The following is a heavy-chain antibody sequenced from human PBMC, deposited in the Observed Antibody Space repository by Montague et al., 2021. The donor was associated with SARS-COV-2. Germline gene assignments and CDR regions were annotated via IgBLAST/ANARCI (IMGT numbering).Heavy chain of an antibody. V-gene: IGHV4-59*12. CDR3: ASVRRVPPFFGSLYDGMDV. Sequence: SETLSLTCAVSGGSIRSYYWSWIRQSPGKGLEWIGYISYSGSTNYNPSLKSRVTLSVDTSKNHFSLRLNSVTAADTAVYYCASVRRVPPFFGSLYDGMDVWGQGTTVTVSS. CDR1: GGSIRSYY. CDR2: ISYSGST. J-gene: IGHJ6*02. D-gene: IGHD1-26*01.